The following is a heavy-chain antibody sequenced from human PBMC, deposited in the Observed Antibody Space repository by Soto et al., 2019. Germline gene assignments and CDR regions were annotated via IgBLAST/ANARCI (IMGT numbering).Heavy chain of an antibody. CDR1: GFTFSSYG. CDR3: AKDFSGGPGSYYYYGMDV. J-gene: IGHJ6*02. D-gene: IGHD3-10*01. CDR2: ISYAGSNK. V-gene: IGHV3-30*18. Sequence: QVQLVESGGGVVQPGRSLRLSCAASGFTFSSYGMHWVRQAPGKGLEWVAVISYAGSNKYYADSVKGRFTISRDNSKNTRYLQMNSLRTEDTAVYYCAKDFSGGPGSYYYYGMDVWGQGTTVTVSS.